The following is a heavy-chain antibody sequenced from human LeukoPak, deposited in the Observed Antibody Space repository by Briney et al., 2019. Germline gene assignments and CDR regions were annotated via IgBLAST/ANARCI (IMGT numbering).Heavy chain of an antibody. CDR2: IYSGGTT. V-gene: IGHV3-53*05. J-gene: IGHJ3*02. CDR3: AKSYYDSSGYYFPPYFDI. D-gene: IGHD3-22*01. Sequence: GGSLRLSCAASGFTVGSSYMNWVRQAPGKGLEWVSVIYSGGTTYYADSVKGRFTISRDNSKNTLYLQMNSLRAEDTAVYYCAKSYYDSSGYYFPPYFDIWGQGTMVTVSS. CDR1: GFTVGSSY.